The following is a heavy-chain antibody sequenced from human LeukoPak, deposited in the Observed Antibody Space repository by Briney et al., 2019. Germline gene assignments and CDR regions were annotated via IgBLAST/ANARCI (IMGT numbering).Heavy chain of an antibody. CDR3: AKGKIPPGGFHFDY. CDR2: IRSDGISK. J-gene: IGHJ4*02. Sequence: GGSLRLSCAASGFTFSSFGIHWVRQAPGKGLEWVAFIRSDGISKYYADSVKGRFTISRDNSKSTLYLQVNSLGAEDTAVYCCAKGKIPPGGFHFDYWGQGTLVTVSS. CDR1: GFTFSSFG. D-gene: IGHD5-12*01. V-gene: IGHV3-30*02.